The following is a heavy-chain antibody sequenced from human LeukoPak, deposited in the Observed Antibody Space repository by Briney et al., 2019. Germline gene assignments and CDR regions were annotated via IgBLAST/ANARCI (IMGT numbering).Heavy chain of an antibody. CDR2: INTNTGDP. CDR1: GYTFTNYG. CDR3: ARVSEQQLTDY. V-gene: IGHV7-4-1*02. J-gene: IGHJ4*02. Sequence: ASVKVSCKASGYTFTNYGINWVRQAPGQGLEWMGWINTNTGDPTYCHGFPGRFVFSLDTSVSTAYLQISSLKAEDTAVYYCARVSEQQLTDYWGQGTLVTVAS. D-gene: IGHD6-13*01.